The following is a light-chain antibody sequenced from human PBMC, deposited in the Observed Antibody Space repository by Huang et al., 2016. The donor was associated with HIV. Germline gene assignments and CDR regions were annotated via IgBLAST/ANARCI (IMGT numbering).Light chain of an antibody. CDR2: AAS. CDR1: QRISTY. CDR3: QQSYTSPLT. J-gene: IGKJ4*01. Sequence: DIQMTQSPSSLSASVGDSFTITCRASQRISTYLNWYQQRPGKPPTLLIYAASSLQSWVPPRFSGSRSGTDFTLSISNLQSEDFATYYCQQSYTSPLTFGGGTKVEIK. V-gene: IGKV1-39*01.